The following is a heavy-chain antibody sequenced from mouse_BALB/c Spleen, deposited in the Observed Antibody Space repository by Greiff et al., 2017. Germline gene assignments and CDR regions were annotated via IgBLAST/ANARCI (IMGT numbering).Heavy chain of an antibody. D-gene: IGHD2-3*01. Sequence: EVMLVEYGGDLVKPGGSLKLSCAASGFTFSSYGMSWVRQTPDKRLEWVATISSGGSYTYYPDSVKGRFTISRDNAKNTLYLQMSSLKSEDTAMYYCASLMIYYAMDYWGQGTSVTVSS. CDR1: GFTFSSYG. J-gene: IGHJ4*01. CDR3: ASLMIYYAMDY. V-gene: IGHV5-6*01. CDR2: ISSGGSYT.